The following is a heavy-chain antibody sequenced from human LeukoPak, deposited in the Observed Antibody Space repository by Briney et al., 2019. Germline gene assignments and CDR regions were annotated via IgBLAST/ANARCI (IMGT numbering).Heavy chain of an antibody. CDR2: LSGSGGSP. Sequence: GGSLRLSCAGSGFTFSSYALSWVRQAPGRGLEWVSSLSGSGGSPYYADSVKGRFTIPRDNSNNTLYLHMNGLGADDTAVYFCAKTGGYYYASDWGQGTLVTVSS. CDR1: GFTFSSYA. CDR3: AKTGGYYYASD. J-gene: IGHJ4*02. V-gene: IGHV3-23*01. D-gene: IGHD3-10*01.